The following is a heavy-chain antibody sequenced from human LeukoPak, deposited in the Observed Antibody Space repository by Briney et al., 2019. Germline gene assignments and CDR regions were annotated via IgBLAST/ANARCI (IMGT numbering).Heavy chain of an antibody. J-gene: IGHJ3*02. D-gene: IGHD6-6*01. V-gene: IGHV3-30*02. CDR1: GFTFSNYG. CDR2: IRYDGRNK. CDR3: ARDLGPHSSSPNSGAFDI. Sequence: GGSLRLSCAASGFTFSNYGMHWVRQAPGKGREGVGFIRYDGRNKYYADFVKGRFTISRDNSKNTLYLQMNSLRAEDTAVYYCARDLGPHSSSPNSGAFDIWGQGTMVTVSS.